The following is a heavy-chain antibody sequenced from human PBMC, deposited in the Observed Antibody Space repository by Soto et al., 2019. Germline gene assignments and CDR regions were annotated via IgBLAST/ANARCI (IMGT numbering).Heavy chain of an antibody. CDR3: AREIGYCSSTSCPDFDY. CDR1: GFTFSSYA. V-gene: IGHV3-30-3*01. J-gene: IGHJ4*02. Sequence: GGSLRLSCAASGFTFSSYAMHWVRQAPGKGLEWVAVISYDGSNKYYADSVKGRFTISRDNSKNTLYLQMNSLRAEDTAVYYCAREIGYCSSTSCPDFDYWGQGTLVTVSS. CDR2: ISYDGSNK. D-gene: IGHD2-2*01.